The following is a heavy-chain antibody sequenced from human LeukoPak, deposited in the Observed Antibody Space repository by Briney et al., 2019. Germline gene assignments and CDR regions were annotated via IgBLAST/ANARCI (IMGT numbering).Heavy chain of an antibody. J-gene: IGHJ6*03. D-gene: IGHD2-21*02. CDR1: GGSISSSSYY. V-gene: IGHV4-39*01. CDR3: ARKVVVTAIRFPYYYYYMDV. CDR2: INHSGST. Sequence: PSETLSLTCTVSGGSISSSSYYWSWIRQPPGKGLEWIGEINHSGSTNYNPSLKSRVTISVDTSKNQFSLKLSSVTAADTAVYYCARKVVVTAIRFPYYYYYMDVWGKGTTVTVSS.